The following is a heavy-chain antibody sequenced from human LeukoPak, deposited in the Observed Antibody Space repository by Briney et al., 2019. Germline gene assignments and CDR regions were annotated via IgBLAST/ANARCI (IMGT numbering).Heavy chain of an antibody. Sequence: SETLSLTCTVSSGSISSYYWSWIRQPAGKGLEWIGRIYTTGSTNYSPSLNGRVSISRDTTKNLFSLRLRSVTAADTAVYFCARGRVSSSTWYSTYYYYFYMDVWGKGTTVTVSS. CDR2: IYTTGST. V-gene: IGHV4-4*07. D-gene: IGHD1-1*01. CDR3: ARGRVSSSTWYSTYYYYFYMDV. CDR1: SGSISSYY. J-gene: IGHJ6*03.